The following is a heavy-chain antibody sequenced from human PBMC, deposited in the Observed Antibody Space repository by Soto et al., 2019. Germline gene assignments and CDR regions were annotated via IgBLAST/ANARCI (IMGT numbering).Heavy chain of an antibody. D-gene: IGHD4-17*01. CDR1: GFTFSSYA. J-gene: IGHJ4*02. V-gene: IGHV3-23*01. CDR2: ISGSGGST. Sequence: GGSLRLSCAASGFTFSSYAMNWVRQAPGKGLEWVSAISGSGGSTYYADSVKGRFTISRDNSKNTLYLQMNSLRAEDTAVYYCAKGPGSLSVTTEYYFDYWGQGTLVTVSS. CDR3: AKGPGSLSVTTEYYFDY.